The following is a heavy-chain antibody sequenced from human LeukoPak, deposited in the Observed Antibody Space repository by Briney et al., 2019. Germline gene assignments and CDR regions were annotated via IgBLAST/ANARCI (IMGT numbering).Heavy chain of an antibody. CDR1: GGSISSSSYY. CDR2: IYYSGST. Sequence: SETLSLTCTVSGGSISSSSYYWGWIRQPPGKGLEWIGCIYYSGSTYYNPSLKSRVTISVDTSKNQFSLKLSSVTAADTAVYYCASRLWFGELSFDYWGQGTLVTVSS. J-gene: IGHJ4*02. CDR3: ASRLWFGELSFDY. V-gene: IGHV4-39*01. D-gene: IGHD3-10*01.